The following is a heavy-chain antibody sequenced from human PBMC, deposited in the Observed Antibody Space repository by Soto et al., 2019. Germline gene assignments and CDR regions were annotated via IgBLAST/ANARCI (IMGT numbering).Heavy chain of an antibody. CDR3: AIHAAAHSSGYPKYYFEY. D-gene: IGHD3-22*01. CDR1: GGSISSGGYS. V-gene: IGHV4-30-2*01. J-gene: IGHJ4*02. CDR2: IYHSGST. Sequence: SETLSLTCAVSGGSISSGGYSWSWIRQPPGKGLEWIGYIYHSGSTYYNPSLKSRVTISVDTSKNQFSLNLSSVTAADSAVYYCAIHAAAHSSGYPKYYFEYPGEGALVTLSS.